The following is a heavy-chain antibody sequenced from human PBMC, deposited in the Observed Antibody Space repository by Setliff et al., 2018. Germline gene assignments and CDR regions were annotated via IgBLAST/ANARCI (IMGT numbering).Heavy chain of an antibody. CDR3: ARGHCSSGECPNYFDP. Sequence: SETLSLTCTVSGGSMIGGHYYWSWIRQLPGKGLEWIAYIYYSGNTYYNPSLKSRVTISVDTSKNQFSLKINSVTAADTAVYYCARGHCSSGECPNYFDPWGLGTQVTVSS. J-gene: IGHJ5*02. CDR2: IYYSGNT. V-gene: IGHV4-31*03. D-gene: IGHD2-15*01. CDR1: GGSMIGGHYY.